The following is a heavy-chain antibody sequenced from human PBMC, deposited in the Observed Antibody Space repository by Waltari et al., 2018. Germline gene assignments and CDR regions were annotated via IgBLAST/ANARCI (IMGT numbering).Heavy chain of an antibody. CDR3: LFVDTALIIPDVFDL. CDR1: GFPFSKAW. D-gene: IGHD5-18*01. J-gene: IGHJ3*01. V-gene: IGHV3-15*01. CDR2: SKSTVDVGTT. Sequence: EVQLVESGGGLVKHGGSLRLCCSASGFPFSKAWMNWMRQAPGKGLDWVGRSKSTVDVGTTDYAAPEQGRFTSSRDDSKNTLYLQMCILRTEDTAGYYCLFVDTALIIPDVFDLWGQGTLVTVSS.